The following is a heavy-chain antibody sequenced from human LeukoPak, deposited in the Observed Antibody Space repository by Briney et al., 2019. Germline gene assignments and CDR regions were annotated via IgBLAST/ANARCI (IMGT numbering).Heavy chain of an antibody. Sequence: GGSLRLSCTASGFTFRNYWMHWVRQAPGKGLEWVSVIYSGGSTYYADSVKGRFTISRDNSKNTLYLQMNSLRAEDTAVYYCAREGAAGTFDYWGQGTLVTVSS. J-gene: IGHJ4*02. V-gene: IGHV3-53*05. D-gene: IGHD6-13*01. CDR1: GFTFRNYW. CDR2: IYSGGST. CDR3: AREGAAGTFDY.